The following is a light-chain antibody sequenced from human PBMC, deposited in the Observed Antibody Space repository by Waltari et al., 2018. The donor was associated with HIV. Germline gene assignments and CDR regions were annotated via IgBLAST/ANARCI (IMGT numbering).Light chain of an antibody. Sequence: SSELTQDPAVSVALGQTFKIACLGDSLRKYYASWYRLRPGQAPQLLVYGKNSRPSGIPDRFSASSSGNRAFLTITGARAEDEADYYCACWDRSGDYILFGGGTSLTGL. V-gene: IGLV3-19*01. CDR1: SLRKYY. J-gene: IGLJ2*01. CDR2: GKN. CDR3: ACWDRSGDYIL.